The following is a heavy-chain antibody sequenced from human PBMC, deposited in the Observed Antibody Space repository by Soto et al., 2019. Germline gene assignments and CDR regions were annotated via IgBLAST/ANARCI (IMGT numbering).Heavy chain of an antibody. CDR2: VDHSGRT. J-gene: IGHJ4*02. Sequence: SETLSLTCAVSGYSITRDYYWGWIRQPQGKGLEWIGSVDHSGRTYYSPSLRSRLTIFIDTSKNQFSLRLTAVTAADTAMYFCAKKGYYPSGMINLFDSWGPGTLVTVSS. V-gene: IGHV4-38-2*01. CDR1: GYSITRDYY. CDR3: AKKGYYPSGMINLFDS. D-gene: IGHD3-10*01.